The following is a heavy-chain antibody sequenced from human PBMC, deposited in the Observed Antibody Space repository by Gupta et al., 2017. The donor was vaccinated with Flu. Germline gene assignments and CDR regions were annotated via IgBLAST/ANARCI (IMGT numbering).Heavy chain of an antibody. V-gene: IGHV3-30*03. Sequence: PGERLEGVVVISHTETRDNYADSVKSRVTISRDNSKNTLYLQMNSLRAEDTAVYYCARFVVVIWGSYIDWFDYWGQGTLVTVSS. CDR3: ARFVVVIWGSYIDWFDY. J-gene: IGHJ4*02. CDR2: ISHTETR. D-gene: IGHD2-21*01.